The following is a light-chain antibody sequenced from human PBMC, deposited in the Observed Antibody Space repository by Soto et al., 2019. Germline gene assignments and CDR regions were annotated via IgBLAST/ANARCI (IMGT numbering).Light chain of an antibody. V-gene: IGLV3-21*02. CDR1: NIGRKG. CDR3: QVWDSSSDHLYV. J-gene: IGLJ1*01. Sequence: SYELTQPPSVSVAPGQTARITCGGNNIGRKGVHWYQQKPGQAPVLVVYEDSDRPSGIPERFSGSNSGDTATLTISRVEVGDAADYYCQVWDSSSDHLYVFGTGTKGTVL. CDR2: EDS.